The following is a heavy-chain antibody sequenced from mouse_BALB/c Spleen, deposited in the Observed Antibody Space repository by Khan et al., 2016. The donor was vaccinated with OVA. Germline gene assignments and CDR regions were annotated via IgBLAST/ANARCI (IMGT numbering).Heavy chain of an antibody. V-gene: IGHV1-26*01. D-gene: IGHD2-14*01. CDR1: GYSFTGYY. CDR2: VNTNTGNT. CDR3: ARGYEFFAY. Sequence: EVQLQQSGPDLVKPGASVKMSCTASGYSFTGYYMNWVKQSHGKSLECIGRVNTNTGNTNYNQKFRGKAILIVDTSSSTAYMELRSLTSEDAAAYCCARGYEFFAYWGQGTLVTVSA. J-gene: IGHJ3*01.